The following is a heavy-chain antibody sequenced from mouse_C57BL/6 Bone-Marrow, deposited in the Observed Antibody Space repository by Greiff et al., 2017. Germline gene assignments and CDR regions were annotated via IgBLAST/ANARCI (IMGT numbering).Heavy chain of an antibody. D-gene: IGHD1-1*01. CDR2: ISYDGSN. Sequence: EVKLQESGPGLVKPSQSLSLTCSVTGYSITSGYYWNWIRQFPGNKLEWMGYISYDGSNNYNPSLKNRISITRDTSKNQFFLKLNSVTTEDTATYYCARPPYYGSSYGGYFDVWGTGTTVTVSS. J-gene: IGHJ1*03. CDR1: GYSITSGYY. V-gene: IGHV3-6*01. CDR3: ARPPYYGSSYGGYFDV.